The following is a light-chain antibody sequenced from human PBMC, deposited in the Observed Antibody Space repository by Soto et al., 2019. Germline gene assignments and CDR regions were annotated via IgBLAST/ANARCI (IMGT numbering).Light chain of an antibody. Sequence: QSVLTQPPSVSGAPGQRVTISCTGSSSNIGAGYDVHWYQQLPGTAPKLLIYGNINRPSGVPDRFSGSNSGTSASLAITGLQAEDEADYYCQSFDSSLSDWVFGTGTKLTVL. CDR3: QSFDSSLSDWV. CDR2: GNI. V-gene: IGLV1-40*01. J-gene: IGLJ1*01. CDR1: SSNIGAGYD.